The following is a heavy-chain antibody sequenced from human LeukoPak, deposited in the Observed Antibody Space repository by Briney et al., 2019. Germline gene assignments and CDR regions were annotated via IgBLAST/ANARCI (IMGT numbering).Heavy chain of an antibody. CDR3: AKDLAIAAAGTRLGWAFDI. CDR1: GFTFSSYG. Sequence: GGSLRLSCAASGFTFSSYGMHWVRQAPGKGLEWVAVISYDGSNKYYADSVKGRFTISRDNSKNTLYLQMNSLRAEDTAVYYCAKDLAIAAAGTRLGWAFDIWGQGTMVTVSS. D-gene: IGHD6-13*01. J-gene: IGHJ3*02. CDR2: ISYDGSNK. V-gene: IGHV3-30*18.